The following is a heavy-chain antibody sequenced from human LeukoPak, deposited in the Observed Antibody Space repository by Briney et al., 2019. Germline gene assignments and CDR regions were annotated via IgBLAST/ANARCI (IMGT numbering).Heavy chain of an antibody. Sequence: SETLSLTCTVSGGSISSYYWSWLRQPPGKGLEYIGYTHYSGATNYNPSLKSRVTISLDTSGNQFSLKLSSVTAADTAVYYCAKAADQYYYSYFYYMDVWGKGTTVTVSS. D-gene: IGHD2/OR15-2a*01. J-gene: IGHJ6*03. CDR3: AKAADQYYYSYFYYMDV. CDR2: THYSGAT. V-gene: IGHV4-59*01. CDR1: GGSISSYY.